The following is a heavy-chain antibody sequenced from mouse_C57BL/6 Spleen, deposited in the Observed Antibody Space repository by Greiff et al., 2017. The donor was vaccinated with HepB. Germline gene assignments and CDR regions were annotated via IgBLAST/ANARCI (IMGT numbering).Heavy chain of an antibody. CDR3: ARAIITTVVASRGFAY. CDR1: GYTFTSYW. Sequence: QVQLQQPGAELVRPGTSVKLSCKASGYTFTSYWMHWVKQRPGQGLEWIGVIDPSDSYTNYNQKFKGKATLTVDTSSSTAYMQLSSLTSEDSAVYYCARAIITTVVASRGFAYWGQGTLVTVSA. D-gene: IGHD1-1*01. V-gene: IGHV1-59*01. J-gene: IGHJ3*01. CDR2: IDPSDSYT.